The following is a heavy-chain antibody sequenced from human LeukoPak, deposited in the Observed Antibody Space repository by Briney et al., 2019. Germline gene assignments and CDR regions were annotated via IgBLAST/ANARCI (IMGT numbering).Heavy chain of an antibody. J-gene: IGHJ4*02. Sequence: GGSLRLSCSASGFTFSSYSINWVRQAPGKGLEWLSYISSSSRTISYADSLKGRFTVSRDNAKNSLDLQMNSLRVEDTAVYYCARVGTSGWTSDYWGQGTLVTVSS. CDR2: ISSSSRTI. D-gene: IGHD6-19*01. V-gene: IGHV3-48*04. CDR3: ARVGTSGWTSDY. CDR1: GFTFSSYS.